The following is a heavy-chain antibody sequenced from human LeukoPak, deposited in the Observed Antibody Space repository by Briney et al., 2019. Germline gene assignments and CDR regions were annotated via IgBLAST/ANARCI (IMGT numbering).Heavy chain of an antibody. CDR2: ISGDSTYI. CDR3: ARLRRNNDNSGYYYYYDY. D-gene: IGHD3-22*01. V-gene: IGHV3-21*01. Sequence: GGSLRLSCAASGFTFASYSMNWVRQAPGKGLEWVSSISGDSTYIYNAGSVKGRFTISRDNAQASLYLQMISLRAEDTAVYYCARLRRNNDNSGYYYYYDYWGQGTLVTVSS. J-gene: IGHJ4*02. CDR1: GFTFASYS.